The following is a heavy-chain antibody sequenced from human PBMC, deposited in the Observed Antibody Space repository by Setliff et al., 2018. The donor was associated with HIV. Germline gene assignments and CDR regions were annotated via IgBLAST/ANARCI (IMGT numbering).Heavy chain of an antibody. Sequence: GGSLRLSCAASGFTFSSYTINWVRQAPGKGLEFLAVVLRGGSPTYYADSVKGRFTISRDDSKNTVYLEMRSLRAEDTAVYFCAKYTRGGSIFYYMDVWGKGTTVTVSS. CDR3: AKYTRGGSIFYYMDV. V-gene: IGHV3-23*03. J-gene: IGHJ6*03. D-gene: IGHD3-3*01. CDR1: GFTFSSYT. CDR2: VLRGGSPT.